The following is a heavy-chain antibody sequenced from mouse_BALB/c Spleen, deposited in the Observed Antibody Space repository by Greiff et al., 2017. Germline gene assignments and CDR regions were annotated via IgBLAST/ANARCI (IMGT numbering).Heavy chain of an antibody. CDR3: TRYYGSSFPFDY. CDR1: GYTFTSYY. D-gene: IGHD1-1*01. CDR2: INPSNGGT. J-gene: IGHJ2*01. V-gene: IGHV1S81*02. Sequence: QVQLQQSGAELVKPGASVKLSCKASGYTFTSYYMYWVKQRPGQGLEWIGEINPSNGGTNFNEKFKSKATLTVDKSSSTAYMQLSSLTSEDSAVYYCTRYYGSSFPFDYWGQGTTLTVSA.